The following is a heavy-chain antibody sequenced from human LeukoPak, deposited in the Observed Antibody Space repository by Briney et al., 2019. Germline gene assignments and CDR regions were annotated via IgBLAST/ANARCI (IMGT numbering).Heavy chain of an antibody. V-gene: IGHV1-2*02. CDR1: GYTFTGYY. CDR3: ASQKNGDYVGSWFAP. J-gene: IGHJ5*02. Sequence: ASVKVSCKASGYTFTGYYIHWVRQAPGQGLEWMGWINPNSGGTNYAQKFQGRVTMTRDTSISTASMELSRRRSDDTAVFYCASQKNGDYVGSWFAPWGQGTLVTVSS. D-gene: IGHD4-23*01. CDR2: INPNSGGT.